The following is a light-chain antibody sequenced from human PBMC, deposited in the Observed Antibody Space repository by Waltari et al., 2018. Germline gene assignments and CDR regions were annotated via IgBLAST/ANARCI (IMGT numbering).Light chain of an antibody. J-gene: IGLJ3*02. CDR3: SSYTGGTTLGV. CDR2: EVI. V-gene: IGLV2-14*01. Sequence: QAALTQPASVSGSPGQTITISCTGTSSDVGHYNYVPWYQQPPDRAPKLMIYEVIYRPSGVSSRFSGSKSGNTASLTISGLQADDEADYYCSSYTGGTTLGVFGGGTKLTVL. CDR1: SSDVGHYNY.